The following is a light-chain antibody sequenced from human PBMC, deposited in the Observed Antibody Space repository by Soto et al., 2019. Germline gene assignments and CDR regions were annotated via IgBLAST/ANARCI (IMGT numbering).Light chain of an antibody. CDR1: SSDIGSYNY. CDR2: DVT. V-gene: IGLV2-14*03. Sequence: QSVLTQPASGSGAPGEGSTISCTGTSSDIGSYNYVSWYQQHPGKAPKLMIYDVTNRPSGVSNRFSGSKSGNTASLTISGLQAEDEADYYCTSYTSSYTYVFGTGTKVTVL. CDR3: TSYTSSYTYV. J-gene: IGLJ1*01.